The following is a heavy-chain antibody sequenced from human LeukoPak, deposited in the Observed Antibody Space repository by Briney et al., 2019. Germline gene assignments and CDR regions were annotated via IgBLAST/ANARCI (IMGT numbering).Heavy chain of an antibody. J-gene: IGHJ4*02. CDR3: ARGFRYYGSGIDY. D-gene: IGHD3-10*01. CDR1: GFTFSEYS. CDR2: ISTNGGST. Sequence: GGSPRLSCAASGFTFSEYSMHWVRQAPGKGLEYVSAISTNGGSTYYANSVKGRFTISRDDPKNTLDLQMGSLRPEDMAVYYCARGFRYYGSGIDYWGQGTLVTVSS. V-gene: IGHV3-64*01.